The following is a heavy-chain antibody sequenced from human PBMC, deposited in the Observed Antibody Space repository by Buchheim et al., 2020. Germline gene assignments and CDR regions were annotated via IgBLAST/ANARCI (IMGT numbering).Heavy chain of an antibody. CDR1: GFTFSSYA. CDR2: ISYDGSNK. V-gene: IGHV3-30*04. D-gene: IGHD6-13*01. CDR3: ARDRGQQLVYYYYGMDV. J-gene: IGHJ6*02. Sequence: QVQLVESGGGVVQPGRSLRLSCAASGFTFSSYAMHWVRQAPGKGLEWVAVISYDGSNKYYADSVKGRFTISRDNSTNTPYLQMNSLRAEDTAVYYCARDRGQQLVYYYYGMDVWGQGTT.